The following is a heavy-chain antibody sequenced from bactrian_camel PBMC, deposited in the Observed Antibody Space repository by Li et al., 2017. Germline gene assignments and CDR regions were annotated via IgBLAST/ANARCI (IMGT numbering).Heavy chain of an antibody. V-gene: IGHV3S53*01. J-gene: IGHJ6*01. CDR3: AASARSAYDCYLGALFDS. CDR1: GSTFSTHC. D-gene: IGHD3*01. CDR2: IDSDGST. Sequence: QLVESGGGLVQPGGSLRLSCEVTGSTFSTHCLGWFRQAPGKEREWVAGIDSDGSTTYVDSVKGRFTISQDNAKKTLYLQMNTLKPEDTAMYYCAASARSAYDCYLGALFDSWGQGTQVTVS.